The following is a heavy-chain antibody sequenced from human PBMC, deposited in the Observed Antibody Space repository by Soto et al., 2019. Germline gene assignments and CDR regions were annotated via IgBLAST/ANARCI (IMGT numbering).Heavy chain of an antibody. CDR2: INPNSGGT. CDR3: AREQLVHYYYYGMDV. CDR1: GYTFTGYY. Sequence: ASVKVSCKASGYTFTGYYMHWVRQAPGQGLELMGWINPNSGGTNYAQKFQGWVTMTRDTSISTAYMELSRLRSDDTAVYYCAREQLVHYYYYGMDVWGQGTTVTVSS. J-gene: IGHJ6*02. V-gene: IGHV1-2*04. D-gene: IGHD6-6*01.